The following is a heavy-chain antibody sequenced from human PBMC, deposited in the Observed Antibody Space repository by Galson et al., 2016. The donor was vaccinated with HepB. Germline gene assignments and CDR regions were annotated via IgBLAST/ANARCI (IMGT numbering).Heavy chain of an antibody. V-gene: IGHV3-21*01. Sequence: SLRLSCAASGFTFNSYTMNWVRQAPGKGLERVSSISISSSYIYYADSVKGRFTISRDNAKNSRYLQMNSLRAEDTAVYYCARGSYWLLQHGDYFDYWGQGTLVTVSS. J-gene: IGHJ4*02. CDR2: ISISSSYI. D-gene: IGHD1-26*01. CDR1: GFTFNSYT. CDR3: ARGSYWLLQHGDYFDY.